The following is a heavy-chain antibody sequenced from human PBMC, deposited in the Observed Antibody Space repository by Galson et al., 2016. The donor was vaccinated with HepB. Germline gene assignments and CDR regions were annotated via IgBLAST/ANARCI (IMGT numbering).Heavy chain of an antibody. J-gene: IGHJ5*02. V-gene: IGHV4-59*11. CDR3: ARDLGYDNNKWFDP. Sequence: ETLSLTCTVSGASISSHYWGWIRQPPGKGLEWIAYIYDSGSTNYKPSLKSRVTISIDTSKNQFSLKLSSVAAADTAFYYCARDLGYDNNKWFDPWGQGTLVTVSS. CDR2: IYDSGST. CDR1: GASISSHY. D-gene: IGHD3-22*01.